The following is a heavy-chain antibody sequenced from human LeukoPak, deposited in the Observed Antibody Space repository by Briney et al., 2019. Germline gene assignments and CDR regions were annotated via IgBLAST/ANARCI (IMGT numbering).Heavy chain of an antibody. V-gene: IGHV3-23*01. Sequence: PGGSLRLSCVASRFTFSDYAMSWVRQAPGKRLEWVSSTDGTDGGSYYANAVKGRFTISRDDSRDTLYLQMNSLEAEDTAVYYCAKDAFSYNGVFDPFDIWGQGTMVTVSS. J-gene: IGHJ3*02. D-gene: IGHD3-3*01. CDR1: RFTFSDYA. CDR3: AKDAFSYNGVFDPFDI. CDR2: TDGTDGGS.